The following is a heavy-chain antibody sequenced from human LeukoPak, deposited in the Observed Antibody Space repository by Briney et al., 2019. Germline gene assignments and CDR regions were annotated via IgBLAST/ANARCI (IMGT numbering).Heavy chain of an antibody. V-gene: IGHV1-18*01. Sequence: GASVKVSCKASGYTFTSYGINWVRQAPGQGLEWMGWLSAYNGNTNYAQKLQGRVTMTTDTSTSTAYMELRSLRSDDTAVYYCARDLSSAIVGYYYYMDVWGKGTTVTVSS. D-gene: IGHD2-21*01. J-gene: IGHJ6*03. CDR1: GYTFTSYG. CDR2: LSAYNGNT. CDR3: ARDLSSAIVGYYYYMDV.